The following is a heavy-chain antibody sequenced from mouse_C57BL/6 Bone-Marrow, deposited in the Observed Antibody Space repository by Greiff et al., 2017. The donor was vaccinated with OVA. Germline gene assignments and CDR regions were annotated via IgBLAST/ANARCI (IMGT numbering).Heavy chain of an antibody. CDR1: GFTFSSYG. J-gene: IGHJ2*01. Sequence: EVQVVESGGDLVKPGGSLKLSCAASGFTFSSYGMSWVRQTPDKRLEWVATISSGGSYTYYPDSVKGRFTISGDNAKNTLYLQMSSQKSEDTAMYYCARQNYYYGSSVDYGGQGTTLTVSS. CDR3: ARQNYYYGSSVDY. CDR2: ISSGGSYT. D-gene: IGHD1-1*01. V-gene: IGHV5-6*01.